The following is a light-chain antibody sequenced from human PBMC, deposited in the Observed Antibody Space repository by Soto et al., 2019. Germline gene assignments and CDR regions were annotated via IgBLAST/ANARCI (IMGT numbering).Light chain of an antibody. CDR1: SSNIGSNY. CDR2: RDN. V-gene: IGLV1-47*01. J-gene: IGLJ2*01. Sequence: QLVLTQPPSASGTPGQRVTISCSGSSSNIGSNYVYWYQQLPRTAPKLLLYRDNQRPSGVPDRFSDSKSGTSASLAISGLRSDDEADYYCAAWDDTLSVVVFGGGTKLTVL. CDR3: AAWDDTLSVVV.